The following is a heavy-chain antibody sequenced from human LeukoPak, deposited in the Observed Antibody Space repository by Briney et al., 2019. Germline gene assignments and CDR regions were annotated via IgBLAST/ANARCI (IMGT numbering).Heavy chain of an antibody. D-gene: IGHD1-26*01. CDR1: GGSIGSYY. Sequence: SETLSLTCTVSGGSIGSYYWSWIRQPAGKGLECIGRSYTTGSINYNPSLKSRVTKSLDTSKNQLSLNLSSVTAADTAVYYCARSGGSGFQLDSWGQGTLVTVSS. CDR3: ARSGGSGFQLDS. V-gene: IGHV4-4*07. J-gene: IGHJ4*02. CDR2: SYTTGSI.